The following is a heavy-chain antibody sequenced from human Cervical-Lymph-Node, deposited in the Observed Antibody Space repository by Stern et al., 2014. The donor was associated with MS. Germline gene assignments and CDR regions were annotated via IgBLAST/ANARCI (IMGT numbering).Heavy chain of an antibody. CDR2: TNTGNGNT. D-gene: IGHD3-22*01. Sequence: QDQLVQSGAEVKKPWAAVKVSCKASGYTFTTYAMHWVRQATGQRLEWMGYTNTGNGNTKYSQSFQGRLNITRDTSASTSYMELSSLKSVDTAVYYCARLHYDSSGSGGDWGQGTLVTVSS. CDR1: GYTFTTYA. CDR3: ARLHYDSSGSGGD. J-gene: IGHJ4*02. V-gene: IGHV1-3*04.